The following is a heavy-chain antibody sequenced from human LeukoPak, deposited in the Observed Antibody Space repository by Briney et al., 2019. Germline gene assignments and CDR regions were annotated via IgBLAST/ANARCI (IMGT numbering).Heavy chain of an antibody. V-gene: IGHV5-51*01. CDR3: ARRKGDGYNSPFDY. Sequence: GESLKISCRGSGYSFSTYWIVWVRHMPGKGLEWMGIIYPGDSDIRYNPSFEGHVTISADKSISTAYLQWSSLKASDTAMYYCARRKGDGYNSPFDYWGQGTLVTVSS. D-gene: IGHD5-24*01. CDR2: IYPGDSDI. J-gene: IGHJ4*02. CDR1: GYSFSTYW.